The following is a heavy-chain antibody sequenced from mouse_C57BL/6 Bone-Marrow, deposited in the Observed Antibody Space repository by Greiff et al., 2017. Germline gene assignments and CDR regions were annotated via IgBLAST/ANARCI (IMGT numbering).Heavy chain of an antibody. CDR3: ARSAYDIRRGFYYAMDY. V-gene: IGHV1-55*01. CDR2: LYPGSGST. J-gene: IGHJ4*01. Sequence: VQLQQPGAELVKPGASVKMSCKASGYTFTSYWITWVKQRPGQGLEWIGDLYPGSGSTNYNEKFKSKATLTVDTSSSTAYMQLSSLPSEDSAVYYCARSAYDIRRGFYYAMDYWGQGTSVTVSS. CDR1: GYTFTSYW. D-gene: IGHD2-3*01.